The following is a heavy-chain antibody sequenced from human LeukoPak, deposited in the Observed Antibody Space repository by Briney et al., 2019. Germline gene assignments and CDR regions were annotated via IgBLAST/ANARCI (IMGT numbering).Heavy chain of an antibody. CDR1: GFTFSSYA. Sequence: PGGSLRLSCAASGFTFSSYAMSWVRQAPGKGLEWVSAISGSGGSTYYADSVKGRFTISRDSSKNTLYLQMNSLRAEDTAVYYCAKGSRITIFGVVLFDPWGQGTLVTVSS. D-gene: IGHD3-3*01. V-gene: IGHV3-23*01. J-gene: IGHJ5*02. CDR2: ISGSGGST. CDR3: AKGSRITIFGVVLFDP.